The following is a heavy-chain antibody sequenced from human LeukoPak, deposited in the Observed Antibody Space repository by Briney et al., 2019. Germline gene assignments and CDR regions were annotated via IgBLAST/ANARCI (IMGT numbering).Heavy chain of an antibody. CDR2: VNPNSGNT. V-gene: IGHV1-8*01. J-gene: IGHJ4*02. CDR1: GYTFTSYD. CDR3: ATFGPDGSGSYYNGFDY. Sequence: ASVKVSCKASGYTFTSYDINWVRQAIGQGHEWMGWVNPNSGNTGYAQKFQGRVTMTRNTSISTAYMELSSLRSEDTAVYYCATFGPDGSGSYYNGFDYWGQGTLVTVSS. D-gene: IGHD3-10*01.